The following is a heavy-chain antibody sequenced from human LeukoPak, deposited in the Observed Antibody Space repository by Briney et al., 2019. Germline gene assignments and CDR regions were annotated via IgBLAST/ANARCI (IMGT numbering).Heavy chain of an antibody. CDR3: AKEMTYYYDSSGYYVYFDY. D-gene: IGHD3-22*01. Sequence: GGSLRLSCAASGFTFSSYAMSWVRQAPGKGLEWVSAISGSGGSTYYADSVKGRFTISRDNSKNTLYLQMNSLRAEDTAVYYCAKEMTYYYDSSGYYVYFDYWGQGTLVTVSS. V-gene: IGHV3-23*01. CDR1: GFTFSSYA. CDR2: ISGSGGST. J-gene: IGHJ4*02.